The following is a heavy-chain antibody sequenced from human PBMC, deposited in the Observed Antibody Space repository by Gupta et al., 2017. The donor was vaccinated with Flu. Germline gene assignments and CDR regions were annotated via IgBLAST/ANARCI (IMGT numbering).Heavy chain of an antibody. V-gene: IGHV5-51*03. CDR2: IYPGYSDT. CDR1: GYSFNNYW. D-gene: IGHD1-1*01. CDR3: TSPQVNRNGKWYYNY. J-gene: IGHJ4*02. Sequence: EVQLVQSGAEVTKPGESLKISCTASGYSFNNYWIGWVRQMPGKGLEWTGLIYPGYSDTTYSPPFQGHVTFAADKSISTAYLQWSSLKASDTAMYYCTSPQVNRNGKWYYNYWGQGTLVTVSS.